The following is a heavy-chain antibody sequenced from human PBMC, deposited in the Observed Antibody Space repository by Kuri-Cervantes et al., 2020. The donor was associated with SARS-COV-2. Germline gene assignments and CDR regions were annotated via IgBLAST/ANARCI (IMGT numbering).Heavy chain of an antibody. D-gene: IGHD2-21*01. J-gene: IGHJ3*02. CDR3: ARDSATRGGGEYDPFDM. Sequence: ASVKVSCKASGDTFSSYAISWVRQAPGQGLEWMGWINPNSGGTNYAQKFQGRVTMTRDTSISTAYMELTKLRSDDTAVYYCARDSATRGGGEYDPFDMWGQGTMVTVSS. V-gene: IGHV1-2*02. CDR2: INPNSGGT. CDR1: GDTFSSYA.